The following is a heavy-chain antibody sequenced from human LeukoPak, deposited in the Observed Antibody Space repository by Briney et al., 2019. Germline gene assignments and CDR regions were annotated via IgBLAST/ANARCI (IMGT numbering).Heavy chain of an antibody. J-gene: IGHJ4*02. CDR2: MNPNSGNT. CDR3: ARARVVTPHYFDY. Sequence: GASVRVSCKASGYTFTSYDINWVRQAPGQGLEGMGWMNPNSGNTGYAQKFQGRVTMTRDTSISTAYMELSRLRSDDTAVYYCARARVVTPHYFDYWGQGTLVTVSS. V-gene: IGHV1-8*01. D-gene: IGHD4-23*01. CDR1: GYTFTSYD.